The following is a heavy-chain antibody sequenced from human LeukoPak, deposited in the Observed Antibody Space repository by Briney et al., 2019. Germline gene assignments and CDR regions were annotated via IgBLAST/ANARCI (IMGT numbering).Heavy chain of an antibody. V-gene: IGHV3-49*04. Sequence: PGQSLRLSCTTSGFIFGDYNINWVRQAPGKGLEWGGYIRAKIHDGTTDFAASVKGRFTISRDDSKSIAYLQMTSLKGEDTAVYYCSRGQKDPYGPEFDYWGQETLVTVSS. CDR3: SRGQKDPYGPEFDY. CDR1: GFIFGDYN. CDR2: IRAKIHDGTT. J-gene: IGHJ4*02. D-gene: IGHD3-10*01.